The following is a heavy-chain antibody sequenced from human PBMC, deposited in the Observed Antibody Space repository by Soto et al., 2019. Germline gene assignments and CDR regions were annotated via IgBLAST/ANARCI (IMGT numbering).Heavy chain of an antibody. D-gene: IGHD1-26*01. CDR2: IHDSGST. CDR1: VGSISSFY. V-gene: IGHV4-59*01. Sequence: SETLSLTCLVSVGSISSFYWSWIRQPPGKGLEWIGGIHDSGSTNYNPSLKSRVSISVDTSENQFSLRLRSVTAADTAVYYCARNVGGVDFDYWGQGTQVTVSS. CDR3: ARNVGGVDFDY. J-gene: IGHJ4*02.